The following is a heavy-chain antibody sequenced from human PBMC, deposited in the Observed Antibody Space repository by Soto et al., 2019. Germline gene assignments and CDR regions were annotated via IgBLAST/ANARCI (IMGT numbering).Heavy chain of an antibody. CDR1: GFTFSSYE. CDR2: ISSSGSTI. Sequence: GGSLRLSCAASGFTFSSYEMNWVRQAPGKGLEWVSYISSSGSTIYYADSVKGRFTISRDNAKNSLYLQMNSLRAEDTAVYYCAREGFALDSSGNNWFDPWGQGTLVTVSS. D-gene: IGHD3-22*01. V-gene: IGHV3-48*03. J-gene: IGHJ5*02. CDR3: AREGFALDSSGNNWFDP.